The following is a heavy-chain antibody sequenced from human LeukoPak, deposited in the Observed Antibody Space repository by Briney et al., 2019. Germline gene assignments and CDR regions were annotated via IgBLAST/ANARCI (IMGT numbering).Heavy chain of an antibody. J-gene: IGHJ3*02. CDR2: IIPIFGTA. Sequence: SVKVSCKASGGTFSSYAISWVRQAPGQGLEWMGGIIPIFGTANYAQKFQGRVTITADESTSTAYMELSSLRSEDTAVYYCARGPEGGYYYDSSDAFDIWGQGTMVTVSS. D-gene: IGHD3-22*01. V-gene: IGHV1-69*13. CDR1: GGTFSSYA. CDR3: ARGPEGGYYYDSSDAFDI.